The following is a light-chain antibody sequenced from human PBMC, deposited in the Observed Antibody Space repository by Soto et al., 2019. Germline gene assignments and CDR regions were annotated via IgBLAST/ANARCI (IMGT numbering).Light chain of an antibody. CDR3: QQYDNLPYT. CDR2: DAS. CDR1: QDLSNY. Sequence: DIKMTQSPSSLSASVGDRVTLTCQASQDLSNYLNWYQQKPGKAPKLLIYDASNLETGVPSRFSGSGSGTEFTFTISSLQPEDIATYYCQQYDNLPYTFGQGTKLEIK. J-gene: IGKJ2*01. V-gene: IGKV1-33*01.